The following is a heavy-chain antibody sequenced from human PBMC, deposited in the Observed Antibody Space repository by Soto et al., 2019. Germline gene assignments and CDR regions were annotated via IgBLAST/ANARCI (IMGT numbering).Heavy chain of an antibody. Sequence: PGGSLRLSCAASGLTFSSYAMSWVRQAPGKGLEWVSAISGSGGSTYYADSVKGRFTISRDNSKNTLYLQMNSLRAEDTAVYYCAKTVSTYCGGDCYLFYFDYWGQGTLVTVSS. CDR2: ISGSGGST. J-gene: IGHJ4*02. CDR1: GLTFSSYA. CDR3: AKTVSTYCGGDCYLFYFDY. V-gene: IGHV3-23*01. D-gene: IGHD2-21*02.